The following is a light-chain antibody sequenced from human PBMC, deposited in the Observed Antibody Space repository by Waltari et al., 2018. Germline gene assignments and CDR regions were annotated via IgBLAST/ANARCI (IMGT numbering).Light chain of an antibody. CDR2: WAS. V-gene: IGKV4-1*01. CDR3: QQFYSTPLT. J-gene: IGKJ4*01. CDR1: QRVLYSSNNKHY. Sequence: DIVMTQSPDSLAVSLGERATINCKSNQRVLYSSNNKHYLAWYQQKPGQPPKFLIHWASTRESGVPDRFSGSGSGTDFTLTISSLQAEDVAVYYCQQFYSTPLTFGGGTKVEIK.